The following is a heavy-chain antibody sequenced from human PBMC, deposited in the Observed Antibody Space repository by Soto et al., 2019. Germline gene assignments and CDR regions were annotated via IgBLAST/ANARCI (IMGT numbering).Heavy chain of an antibody. V-gene: IGHV3-48*01. CDR1: GFTFSSYA. Sequence: GGSLRLSCAASGFTFSSYAVSWVRQAPGKGLEWVSYISSSSSTIYYADSVKGRFTISRDNAKNSLYLQMNSLRAEDTAVYYCARGGPRRYCSSTSCYSHYYMDVWGKGTTVTVSS. CDR3: ARGGPRRYCSSTSCYSHYYMDV. J-gene: IGHJ6*03. CDR2: ISSSSSTI. D-gene: IGHD2-2*01.